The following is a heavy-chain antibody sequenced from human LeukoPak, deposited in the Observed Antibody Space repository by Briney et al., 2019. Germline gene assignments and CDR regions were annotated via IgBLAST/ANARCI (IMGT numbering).Heavy chain of an antibody. V-gene: IGHV4-59*01. J-gene: IGHJ4*02. CDR2: VYYSGST. D-gene: IGHD3-16*02. Sequence: ASETLSLTCTVSGGTISTNYWSWIRQPPGKGPEWIAYVYYSGSTDYSPSLKDRSTISVDTSMHQFSLRLSTVTAADTAIYYCARAVISFGGTIAKGFDCWGQGTLVTGSS. CDR3: ARAVISFGGTIAKGFDC. CDR1: GGTISTNY.